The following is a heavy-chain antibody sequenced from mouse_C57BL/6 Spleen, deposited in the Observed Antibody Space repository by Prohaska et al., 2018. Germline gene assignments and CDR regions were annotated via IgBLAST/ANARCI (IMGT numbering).Heavy chain of an antibody. J-gene: IGHJ4*01. Sequence: HGKSLEWIGDINPNNGGTIYNQKFKGKATLTVDKSSSTAYMELRSLTSEDTAVNYCARKGIYYGSSPFYAMDYWGQGTSVTVSS. V-gene: IGHV1-18*01. D-gene: IGHD1-1*01. CDR3: ARKGIYYGSSPFYAMDY. CDR2: INPNNGGT.